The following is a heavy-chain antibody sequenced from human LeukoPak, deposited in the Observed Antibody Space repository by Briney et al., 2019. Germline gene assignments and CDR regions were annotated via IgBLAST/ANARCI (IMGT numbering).Heavy chain of an antibody. V-gene: IGHV4-59*01. Sequence: SETLSLTCTVSGGSISSYYWSWIRQPPGKGLEWIGYIYYSGGITNYNPSLKSRVTISVDTSKNQFSLKLGSVTAADTAVYYCVREVAARAFDIWGQGTMVTVSS. CDR3: VREVAARAFDI. J-gene: IGHJ3*02. D-gene: IGHD6-6*01. CDR1: GGSISSYY. CDR2: IYYSGGIT.